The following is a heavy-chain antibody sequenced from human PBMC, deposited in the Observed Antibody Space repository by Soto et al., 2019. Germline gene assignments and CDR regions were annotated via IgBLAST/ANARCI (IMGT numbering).Heavy chain of an antibody. CDR1: GFTFSSYG. CDR3: AIAMWLYTTSSVAV. Sequence: QVQLAESGGGVVQPGRSLRLSCAASGFTFSSYGMHWVRQAPGKGLEWLAVIWYDGSNRDYADSVKGRFSISRDNSKNTMLRQMNSMGVEDTAVYYCAIAMWLYTTSSVAVWGEGTLVTVSS. V-gene: IGHV3-33*03. D-gene: IGHD6-6*01. CDR2: IWYDGSNR. J-gene: IGHJ4*02.